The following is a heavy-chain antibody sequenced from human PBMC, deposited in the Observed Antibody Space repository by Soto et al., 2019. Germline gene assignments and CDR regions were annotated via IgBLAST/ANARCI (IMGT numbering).Heavy chain of an antibody. D-gene: IGHD3-10*01. Sequence: QVQLVQSGAEVKKPGSSVKVSCKASGGTFSSYAISWVRQAPGQGLEWMGGIIPIFGTANYAQKFQGRVTITADESTSTAYMELSSLRSEDTAVYYCASRLGSSFGESGTPPGFEYWGQGTLVTVSS. CDR2: IIPIFGTA. J-gene: IGHJ4*02. CDR1: GGTFSSYA. CDR3: ASRLGSSFGESGTPPGFEY. V-gene: IGHV1-69*01.